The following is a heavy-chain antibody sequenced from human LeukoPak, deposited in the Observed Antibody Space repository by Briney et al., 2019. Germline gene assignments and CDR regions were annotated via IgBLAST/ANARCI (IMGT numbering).Heavy chain of an antibody. J-gene: IGHJ4*02. D-gene: IGHD3-22*01. CDR3: ARDFYDSSGYYYEADY. CDR1: GGTFSSYA. Sequence: ASVKVSCKASGGTFSSYAISWVRQAPGQGLEWMGGIIPIFGTANYAQKFQGRVTITADESTSTAYMELRSLRSDDTAVYYCARDFYDSSGYYYEADYWGQGTLVTVSS. V-gene: IGHV1-69*01. CDR2: IIPIFGTA.